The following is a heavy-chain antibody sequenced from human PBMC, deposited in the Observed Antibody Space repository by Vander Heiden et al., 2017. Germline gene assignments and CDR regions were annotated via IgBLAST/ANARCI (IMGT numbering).Heavy chain of an antibody. CDR3: ARDRSYYGSGSYYNGGV. CDR1: GFTFRSYT. CDR2: ISYSGYNK. V-gene: IGHV3-30-3*01. J-gene: IGHJ6*02. Sequence: VPLVEAGGGVVPPGRSLRLSCSASGFTFRSYTIPWVRQGPGEGLEWGAVISYSGYNKYYADSVKGRFTSSRDNSKNTLYLQMNSLRAEDTAVYYCARDRSYYGSGSYYNGGVWGQGTTVTVSS. D-gene: IGHD3-10*01.